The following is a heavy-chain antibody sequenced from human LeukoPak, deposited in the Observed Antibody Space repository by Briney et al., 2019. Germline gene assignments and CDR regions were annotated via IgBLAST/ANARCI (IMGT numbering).Heavy chain of an antibody. CDR3: AKAFDYNGLRGEGGSFDY. CDR2: IGIPGDA. CDR1: GFNISKYG. Sequence: GGSLRLSCAASGFNISKYGMHWVRQTTKRRLEWVSGIGIPGDAYYVDAVKGRFTISRENAKNSVYLQMNSLRDGDTAVYFCAKAFDYNGLRGEGGSFDYWGQGAQVTVSS. V-gene: IGHV3-13*01. J-gene: IGHJ4*02. D-gene: IGHD4-11*01.